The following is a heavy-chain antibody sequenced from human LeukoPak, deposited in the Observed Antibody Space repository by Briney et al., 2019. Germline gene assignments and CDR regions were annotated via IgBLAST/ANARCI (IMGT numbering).Heavy chain of an antibody. J-gene: IGHJ4*02. CDR2: SGNAGDT. V-gene: IGHV3-23*01. Sequence: GGSLRLSCAASGFTFDVSAMNWVRQAPGKGLEWVSASGNAGDTYYADSVKGRFTISRDNSKKMLFLQMTSLRTEDTAVYYCAKKTPGNYPYDYWGQGTLVNVSP. CDR3: AKKTPGNYPYDY. CDR1: GFTFDVSA. D-gene: IGHD3-22*01.